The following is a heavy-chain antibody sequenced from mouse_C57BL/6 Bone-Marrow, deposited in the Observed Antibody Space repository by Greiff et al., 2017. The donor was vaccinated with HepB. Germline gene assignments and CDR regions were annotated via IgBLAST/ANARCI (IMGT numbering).Heavy chain of an antibody. Sequence: EVQGVESGEGLVKPGGSLKLSCAASGFTFSSYAMSWVRQTPETRLEWVAYISSGGDYIYYADTVKGRFTVSRDNARNTLYLQMSSLKSEDTAMYYCTRDYYGSPGWYFDVWGTGTTVTVSA. D-gene: IGHD1-1*01. CDR1: GFTFSSYA. V-gene: IGHV5-9-1*02. CDR3: TRDYYGSPGWYFDV. J-gene: IGHJ1*03. CDR2: ISSGGDYI.